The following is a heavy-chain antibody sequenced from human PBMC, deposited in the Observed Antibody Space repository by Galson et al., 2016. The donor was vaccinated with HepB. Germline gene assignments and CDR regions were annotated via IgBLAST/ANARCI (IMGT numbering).Heavy chain of an antibody. CDR2: IWDDGSNE. Sequence: SLRLSCAASGFTFSSYGMHWVRQAPGKGLEWVAVIWDDGSNEYYADSVKGRFTISRDNSKNTLYLQMNSLRAEDTAVYYCASLGSLGSFSRGLYWGQGTLVTVSS. CDR1: GFTFSSYG. J-gene: IGHJ4*02. V-gene: IGHV3-33*01. D-gene: IGHD3-10*01. CDR3: ASLGSLGSFSRGLY.